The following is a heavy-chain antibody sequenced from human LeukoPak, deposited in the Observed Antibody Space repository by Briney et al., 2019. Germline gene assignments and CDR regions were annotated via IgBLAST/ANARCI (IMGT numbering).Heavy chain of an antibody. V-gene: IGHV4-39*01. Sequence: SETLSLTCTVSGSSISSSSYYWGWIRQPPGKGLEWIGSIYYSGSTYYNPSLKSRVTISVDTSKNQFSLKLSSVTAADTAVYYCAIRYTYNWFDPWGQGTLVTVSS. J-gene: IGHJ5*02. D-gene: IGHD1-1*01. CDR1: GSSISSSSYY. CDR3: AIRYTYNWFDP. CDR2: IYYSGST.